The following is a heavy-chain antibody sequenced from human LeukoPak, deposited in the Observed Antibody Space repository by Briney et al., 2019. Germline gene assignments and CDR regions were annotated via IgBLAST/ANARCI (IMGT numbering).Heavy chain of an antibody. V-gene: IGHV3-23*01. D-gene: IGHD6-13*01. CDR1: GFTFSSYA. CDR2: ISGSGGST. CDR3: ARWGGSRWHDFDY. J-gene: IGHJ4*02. Sequence: QPGGSLRLSCAASGFTFSSYAMSWVRQAPGKELEWVSAISGSGGSTYYADSVKGRFTISRDDSTNTVYMQMNSLRAEDTAVYFCARWGGSRWHDFDYWGQGTLVTVSS.